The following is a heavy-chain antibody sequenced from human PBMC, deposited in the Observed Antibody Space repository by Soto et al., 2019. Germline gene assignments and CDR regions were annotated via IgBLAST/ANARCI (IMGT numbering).Heavy chain of an antibody. D-gene: IGHD3-10*01. J-gene: IGHJ6*02. V-gene: IGHV4-34*01. Sequence: SETLSLTCAVYGGSFSGYYWSWIRQPPGKGLEWIGEINHSGSTNYNPSLKSRVTISVDTSKNQFSLKLSSVTAADTAVYSCGRGRGGSGSYYYSYYGMDVWGQGTTVTVSS. CDR3: GRGRGGSGSYYYSYYGMDV. CDR1: GGSFSGYY. CDR2: INHSGST.